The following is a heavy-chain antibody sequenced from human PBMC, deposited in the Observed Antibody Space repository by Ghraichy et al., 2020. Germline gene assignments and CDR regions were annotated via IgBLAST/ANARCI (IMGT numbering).Heavy chain of an antibody. CDR1: GYTFTSYG. J-gene: IGHJ4*02. V-gene: IGHV1-18*01. CDR3: AKDRDQWALSYFDY. CDR2: IGAQRGNT. Sequence: ASVKVSCKASGYTFTSYGISWVRQAPGQGLEWMGWIGAQRGNTNYAQKFQGRVTMTTDTSTTTAYMELRSLRSDDTAVYYCAKDRDQWALSYFDYWGQGVLVTVSS. D-gene: IGHD1-26*01.